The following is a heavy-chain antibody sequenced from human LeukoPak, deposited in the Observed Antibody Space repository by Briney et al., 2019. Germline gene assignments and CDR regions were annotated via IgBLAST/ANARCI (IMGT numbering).Heavy chain of an antibody. CDR1: GFTFSSYA. V-gene: IGHV3-23*01. J-gene: IGHJ4*02. CDR3: AKSAYDFWSSFDH. CDR2: ISDSGGST. Sequence: GGSLRLSCATSGFTFSSYAMIWVRQAPGKGLEWVSGISDSGGSTYYADSVKGRFTISRDNSKSTLYLQMSSLRVEDTAVYYCAKSAYDFWSSFDHWGQGTLVTVSS. D-gene: IGHD3-3*01.